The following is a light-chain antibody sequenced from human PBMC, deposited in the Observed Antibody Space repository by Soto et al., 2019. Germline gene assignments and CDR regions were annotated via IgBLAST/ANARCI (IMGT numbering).Light chain of an antibody. V-gene: IGLV1-40*01. CDR3: QSYDSSLSGWV. J-gene: IGLJ3*02. CDR1: SSNIGAGYG. Sequence: QSVLTQPPSVSGAPGQRVTISCTGSSSNIGAGYGVHWYQQLPGTAPKLLIYGNSNRPSGVPDRFSGSKSGTSASLAITGLQAEDEADYYSQSYDSSLSGWVFGGGTKLTVL. CDR2: GNS.